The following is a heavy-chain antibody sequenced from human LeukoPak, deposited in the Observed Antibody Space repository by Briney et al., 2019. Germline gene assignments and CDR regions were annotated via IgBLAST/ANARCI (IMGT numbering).Heavy chain of an antibody. Sequence: NSSETLSLTCAVYGGSFSGYYWSWIRQPPGKGLEWIGEINHSGSTNYNPSLKSRVTISVDTSKNQFSLKLSSVTAADTAVYYCARGLRFLVVWGQGTTVTVSS. V-gene: IGHV4-34*01. J-gene: IGHJ6*02. CDR1: GGSFSGYY. CDR3: ARGLRFLVV. CDR2: INHSGST. D-gene: IGHD3-3*01.